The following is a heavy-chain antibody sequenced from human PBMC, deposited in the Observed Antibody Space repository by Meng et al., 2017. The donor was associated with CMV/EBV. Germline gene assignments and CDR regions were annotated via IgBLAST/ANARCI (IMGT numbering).Heavy chain of an antibody. CDR2: INHSGST. V-gene: IGHV4-34*01. CDR3: ARGHDYGDYALDY. Sequence: SETLSLTCAVYGGSFSGYYWSWIRQPPGKGLEWIGEINHSGSTNYNPSLKSRVTISVDTSKSQFSLKLSSVTVADTAVYYCARGHDYGDYALDYWGQGTLVTVSS. D-gene: IGHD4-17*01. CDR1: GGSFSGYY. J-gene: IGHJ4*02.